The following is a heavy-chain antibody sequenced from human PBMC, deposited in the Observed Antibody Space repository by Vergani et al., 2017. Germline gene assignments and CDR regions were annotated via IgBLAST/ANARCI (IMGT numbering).Heavy chain of an antibody. J-gene: IGHJ6*02. CDR2: IDPSDSYT. CDR1: GYSFTSYW. CDR3: ARQGLGYCSGGTCYSSYYAMDV. V-gene: IGHV5-10-1*03. D-gene: IGHD2-15*01. Sequence: EVQLVQSGAEVKKSGESLRISCKGAGYSFTSYWISWVRQMPGKGLEWMGRIDPSDSYTNYSPSFQGHVTISADKSISTAYLQWSSLKASDTAIYYCARQGLGYCSGGTCYSSYYAMDVWGQGTTVTVSS.